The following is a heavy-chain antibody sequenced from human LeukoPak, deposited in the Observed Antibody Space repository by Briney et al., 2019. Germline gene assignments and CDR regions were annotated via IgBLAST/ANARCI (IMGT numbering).Heavy chain of an antibody. CDR1: GFTFSNAW. D-gene: IGHD4-17*01. CDR3: TTGSDYVGVSPYYYYGMDV. V-gene: IGHV3-15*07. J-gene: IGHJ6*02. CDR2: IKSKTDGGTR. Sequence: GGSLRLSCAASGFTFSNAWMNWVRQAPGKGLEWVGRIKSKTDGGTRDYATPVKGRFTISRDDSKNTLYLQMNSLKTEDTAVYYCTTGSDYVGVSPYYYYGMDVWGQGTMVTVSS.